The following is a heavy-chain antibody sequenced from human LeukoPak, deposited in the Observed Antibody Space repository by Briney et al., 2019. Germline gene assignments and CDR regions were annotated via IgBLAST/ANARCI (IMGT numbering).Heavy chain of an antibody. CDR3: VRGTNNWTGIDY. CDR2: INPDGTSP. D-gene: IGHD1-1*01. V-gene: IGHV3-74*01. J-gene: IGHJ4*02. CDR1: GFTFRNYW. Sequence: GGSLRLSCAASGFTFRNYWMHWARQVPGKGLVWVSRINPDGTSPHYADSVKGRFTISRDNARNILYLQMNSLRVEDTAIYYCVRGTNNWTGIDYWGQGILVTVSS.